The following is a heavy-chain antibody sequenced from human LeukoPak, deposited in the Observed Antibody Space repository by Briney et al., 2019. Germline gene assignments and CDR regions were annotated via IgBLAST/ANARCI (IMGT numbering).Heavy chain of an antibody. CDR1: GGTFSSYA. J-gene: IGHJ3*02. CDR2: IHTNTGNP. V-gene: IGHV7-4-1*02. CDR3: ARKNSFDAFDI. Sequence: ASVKVSCKASGGTFSSYAISWVRQAPGQGLEWMGWIHTNTGNPTYAQGFTGRFVFSLDTSVSTTYLQISDIKAEDNAVYYCARKNSFDAFDIWGQGTMVTVSS. D-gene: IGHD2/OR15-2a*01.